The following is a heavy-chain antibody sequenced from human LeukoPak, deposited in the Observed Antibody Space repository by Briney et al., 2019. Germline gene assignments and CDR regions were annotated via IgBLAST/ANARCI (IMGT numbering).Heavy chain of an antibody. V-gene: IGHV4-59*08. CDR2: IYYRGNT. CDR1: GYSSNSDS. Sequence: PAETLSLTCTASGYSSNSDSWNWIRQPPGKGLEWVGDIYYRGNTNYNPSLKSRVTISVDTSKNQFSLRLTSVTAADTAVYYCARTNIGTYNVADYWGQGILVTVSS. J-gene: IGHJ4*02. D-gene: IGHD1-26*01. CDR3: ARTNIGTYNVADY.